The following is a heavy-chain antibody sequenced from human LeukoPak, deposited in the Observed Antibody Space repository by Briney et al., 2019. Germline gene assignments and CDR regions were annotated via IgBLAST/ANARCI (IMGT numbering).Heavy chain of an antibody. CDR3: ARGTSGDVLLWFGETDTYYFDY. CDR1: GGSISSYY. D-gene: IGHD3-10*01. CDR2: IYYSGST. V-gene: IGHV4-59*01. J-gene: IGHJ4*02. Sequence: SGTLSLTCTVSGGSISSYYWSWIRQPPGKGLEWIGYIYYSGSTNYNPSLKSRVTISVDTSKNQFSLKLSSVTAADTAVYYCARGTSGDVLLWFGETDTYYFDYWGQGTLVTVSS.